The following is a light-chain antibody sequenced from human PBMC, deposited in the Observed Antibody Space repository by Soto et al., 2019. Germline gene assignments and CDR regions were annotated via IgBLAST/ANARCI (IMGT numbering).Light chain of an antibody. Sequence: DIQLTQSPPSLSASVGDKVTITCRASQSIRSYLNWVQQKPGKAPKLLIYDASSLQTGVPSRFSGSGSGTDFSLTISSLQPEDFATYYCQQSYSTPPWTFGQGPRWIP. CDR3: QQSYSTPPWT. V-gene: IGKV1-39*01. CDR2: DAS. CDR1: QSIRSY. J-gene: IGKJ1*01.